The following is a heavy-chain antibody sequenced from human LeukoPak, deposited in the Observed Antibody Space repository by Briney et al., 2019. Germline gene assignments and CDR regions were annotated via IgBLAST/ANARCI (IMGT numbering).Heavy chain of an antibody. CDR1: GFTFSTFA. J-gene: IGHJ5*02. CDR3: AKVRDLLWFGEPNVPPFDP. D-gene: IGHD3-10*01. V-gene: IGHV3-23*01. Sequence: GSLRLSCAASGFTFSTFAMIWVRQPSGKGLEWVSSIFPSGGEIHYADSVKGRFTISRDNSKNTLYLQMNSLRAEDTAVYYCAKVRDLLWFGEPNVPPFDPWGQGTLVTVSS. CDR2: IFPSGGEI.